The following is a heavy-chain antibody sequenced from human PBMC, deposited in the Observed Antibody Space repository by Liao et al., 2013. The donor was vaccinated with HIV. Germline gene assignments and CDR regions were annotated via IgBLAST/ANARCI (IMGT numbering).Heavy chain of an antibody. CDR2: INHSGST. CDR1: GGSFSGYY. CDR3: ASFYYDSSGYRDY. V-gene: IGHV4-34*01. D-gene: IGHD3-22*01. Sequence: QVQLQQWGAGLLKPSETLSLTCALYGGSFSGYYWSWIRQPPGKGLEWIGEINHSGSTNYNPSLKSRLTISVDTSKNHFSLKLSSVTAADTAVYYCASFYYDSSGYRDYWGQGTLVTVSS. J-gene: IGHJ4*02.